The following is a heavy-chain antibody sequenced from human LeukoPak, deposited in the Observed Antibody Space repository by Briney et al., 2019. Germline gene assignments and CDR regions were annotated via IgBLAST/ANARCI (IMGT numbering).Heavy chain of an antibody. CDR2: ISYDGSNK. V-gene: IGHV3-30*03. CDR1: GFTFSSYG. CDR3: ATDPYYYDSSGYSGDY. Sequence: GGSLRLSCAASGFTFSSYGMHWVRQAPGKGLEWVAVISYDGSNKYYADSVKGRFTISRDNSKNTLYLQMNSLRAEDTAVYYCATDPYYYDSSGYSGDYWGQGTLVTVSS. J-gene: IGHJ4*02. D-gene: IGHD3-22*01.